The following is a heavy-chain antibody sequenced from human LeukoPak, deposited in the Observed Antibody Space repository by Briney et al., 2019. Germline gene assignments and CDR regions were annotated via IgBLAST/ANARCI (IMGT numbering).Heavy chain of an antibody. V-gene: IGHV3-33*01. Sequence: PGGSLRLSCAASGFTFSSYGMHWVRHAPATGLERVAVIWYDGSNKYYADSAKGRLTISRDNPKNTLYLQMSSLRAEDTAVYYCARELAVAGAGGYYYGMDVWGKGTTVTVSS. CDR2: IWYDGSNK. D-gene: IGHD6-19*01. CDR1: GFTFSSYG. CDR3: ARELAVAGAGGYYYGMDV. J-gene: IGHJ6*04.